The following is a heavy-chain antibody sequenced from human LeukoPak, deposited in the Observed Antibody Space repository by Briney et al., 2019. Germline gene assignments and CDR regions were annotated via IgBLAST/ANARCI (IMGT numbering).Heavy chain of an antibody. J-gene: IGHJ4*02. CDR3: ARATRGEGLLIDY. D-gene: IGHD2-21*01. CDR1: GGSFSGYY. CDR2: INHSGST. V-gene: IGHV4-34*01. Sequence: PSETLSLTCAVYGGSFSGYYWSWIRQPPGKGLEWIGEINHSGSTNYNPSLKSRVTISVDTSKNQFSLKLSSVTAADTAVYYCARATRGEGLLIDYWGQGTLVTVSS.